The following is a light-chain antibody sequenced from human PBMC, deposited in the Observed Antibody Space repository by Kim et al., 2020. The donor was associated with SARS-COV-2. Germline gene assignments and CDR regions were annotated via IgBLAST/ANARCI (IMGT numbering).Light chain of an antibody. CDR3: AAWDASLNSWV. V-gene: IGLV1-44*01. Sequence: QSVLTQPPSASGTPGQRVTISCSGSSSNIGGNTVNWYQQLPGTAPKFLIYSNNKRPSGVPYRFSGSKSGTSASLAISGLQSEDEADYYCAAWDASLNSWVFCGETQLTVL. CDR1: SSNIGGNT. J-gene: IGLJ3*02. CDR2: SNN.